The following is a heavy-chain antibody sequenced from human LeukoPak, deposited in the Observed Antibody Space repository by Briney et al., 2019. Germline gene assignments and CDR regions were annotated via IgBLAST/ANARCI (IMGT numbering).Heavy chain of an antibody. CDR1: GFNFSSYS. CDR2: ISSSRSDI. CDR3: ARGLAYWRVGELSLFY. J-gene: IGHJ4*02. Sequence: GGSLRLSWAASGFNFSSYSINWVRQAPGKGPEWVSSISSSRSDIYYAASVKGRFTISRDNAKNSLYLQMNSLRAVDTAVYYCARGLAYWRVGELSLFYLGQGALVTVSS. V-gene: IGHV3-21*01. D-gene: IGHD3-10*01.